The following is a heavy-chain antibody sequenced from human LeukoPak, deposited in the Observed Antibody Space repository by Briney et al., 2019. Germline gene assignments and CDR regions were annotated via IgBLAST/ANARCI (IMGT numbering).Heavy chain of an antibody. CDR2: ISSSSNYI. D-gene: IGHD1-26*01. CDR3: ARDVGASAPDAFDI. J-gene: IGHJ3*02. V-gene: IGHV3-21*01. Sequence: PGGSLRLSCAASGFTFSTYNMNWVRQAPGKGLEWVSSISSSSNYIYYADSVKGRFTIPRDNAKNSLYLHMNSLRAEDTDVYYCARDVGASAPDAFDIWGQGTMVTVSS. CDR1: GFTFSTYN.